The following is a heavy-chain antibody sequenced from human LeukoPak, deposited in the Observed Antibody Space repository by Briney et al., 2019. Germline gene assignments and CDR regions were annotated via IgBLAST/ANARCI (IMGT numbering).Heavy chain of an antibody. V-gene: IGHV4-34*01. CDR2: INHSGST. Sequence: SETLSLTCAVYGGSFSGYYWSWIRQPPGKGLEWIGEINHSGSTNYNPSLKSRVTISVDTSKNQFSLKLSSVTAADTAAYYCARQGDSGWYYFDYWGQGTLVTVSS. CDR3: ARQGDSGWYYFDY. D-gene: IGHD6-19*01. CDR1: GGSFSGYY. J-gene: IGHJ4*02.